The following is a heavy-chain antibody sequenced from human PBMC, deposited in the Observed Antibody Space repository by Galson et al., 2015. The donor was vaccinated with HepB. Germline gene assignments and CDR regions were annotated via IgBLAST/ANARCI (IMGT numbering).Heavy chain of an antibody. CDR2: IRATGGNI. CDR1: GFSFSSYV. Sequence: SLRLSCAASGFSFSSYVMSWVRQAPGKGLEWVSTIRATGGNIYYADSVKGRFSISRDNSKNTLYLQMNSLRAEETAVYYCAKDGAIAAAGRSGYFQHWGQGTLVTVSS. CDR3: AKDGAIAAAGRSGYFQH. J-gene: IGHJ1*01. V-gene: IGHV3-23*01. D-gene: IGHD6-13*01.